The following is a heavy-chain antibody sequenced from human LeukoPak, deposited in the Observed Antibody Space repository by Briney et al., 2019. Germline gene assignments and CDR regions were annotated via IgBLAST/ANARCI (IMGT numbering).Heavy chain of an antibody. CDR1: GGSFSGYY. D-gene: IGHD2-2*01. J-gene: IGHJ4*03. CDR3: ARGVVVPAAIPYYFDY. Sequence: KSSETLSLTCAVYGGSFSGYYWSWIRQPPGKGLEWIGEINHSGSTNYNPSLKSRVTISVDTSKNQFSLKLSSVTAADTAVYYCARGVVVPAAIPYYFDYWGQGILVTVSS. CDR2: INHSGST. V-gene: IGHV4-34*01.